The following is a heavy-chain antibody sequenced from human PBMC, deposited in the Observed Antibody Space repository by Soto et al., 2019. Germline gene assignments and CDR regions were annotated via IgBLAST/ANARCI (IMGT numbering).Heavy chain of an antibody. CDR2: VFHSGSA. D-gene: IGHD1-1*01. CDR1: CGSLSTPVW. Sequence: QLQLQESGPGLVKPSGTLSLTCGVSCGSLSTPVWWSWVRLPPGKGLEWIGEVFHSGSANYNPSLQSRVTISLDTSTNQFSLRLSSVTAADTAVYYCARKAWTRLDYWGQGALVTVSS. CDR3: ARKAWTRLDY. V-gene: IGHV4-4*02. J-gene: IGHJ4*02.